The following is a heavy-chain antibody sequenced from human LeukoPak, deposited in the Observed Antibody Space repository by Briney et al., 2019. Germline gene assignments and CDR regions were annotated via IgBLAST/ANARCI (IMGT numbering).Heavy chain of an antibody. CDR2: ISSSSSTI. J-gene: IGHJ3*02. V-gene: IGHV3-48*01. D-gene: IGHD3-22*01. Sequence: GGSLRLSCAGSGFSFSSYGMHWVRQAPGKGLEWVSYISSSSSTIYYGDSVKGRFTISRDNAKSSLYLQMNSLRAEDTAVYYCARDHHRRLYDSQARDTFDIWGQGTMVTVST. CDR1: GFSFSSYG. CDR3: ARDHHRRLYDSQARDTFDI.